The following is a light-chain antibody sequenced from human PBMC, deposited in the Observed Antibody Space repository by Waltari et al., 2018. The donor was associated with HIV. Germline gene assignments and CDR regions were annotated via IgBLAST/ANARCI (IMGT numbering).Light chain of an antibody. Sequence: EIVLTQSPATLSLSPGERATLSCRASQSVSIYLAWYQQKPGQPPRLLIYDASNRATAIPARFSGSGSGTGFTLTISSLEPEDFAVYYCQQRSRWPPAYTFGQGTKLEIK. CDR1: QSVSIY. CDR3: QQRSRWPPAYT. V-gene: IGKV3-11*01. J-gene: IGKJ2*01. CDR2: DAS.